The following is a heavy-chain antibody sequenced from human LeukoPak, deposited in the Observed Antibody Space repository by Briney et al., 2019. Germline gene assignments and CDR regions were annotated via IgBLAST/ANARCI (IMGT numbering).Heavy chain of an antibody. Sequence: GGSLRLSCATSGFTFSSDSMNWVRQAPGKGLEGVSYISSSSSTIYYADSVKGRFTISRDNAKNSLYLQMNSLRAEDTAVYYCASSGRRGAAAFDIWGQGTMVTVSS. CDR1: GFTFSSDS. CDR2: ISSSSSTI. J-gene: IGHJ3*02. CDR3: ASSGRRGAAAFDI. V-gene: IGHV3-48*01. D-gene: IGHD3-10*01.